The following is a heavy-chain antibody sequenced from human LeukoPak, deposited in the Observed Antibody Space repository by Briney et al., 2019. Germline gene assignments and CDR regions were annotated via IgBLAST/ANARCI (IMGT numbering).Heavy chain of an antibody. D-gene: IGHD3-3*01. J-gene: IGHJ5*02. CDR3: ARGPPITIFGVVTPINWFDP. CDR2: INPNSGGT. Sequence: ASVKVSCKASGYTFTGYYMHWVRQAPGQGLEWMGWINPNSGGTSYAQKFQGRVTMTRDTSTSTVYMELSSLRSEDTAVYYCARGPPITIFGVVTPINWFDPWGQGTLVTVSS. CDR1: GYTFTGYY. V-gene: IGHV1-2*02.